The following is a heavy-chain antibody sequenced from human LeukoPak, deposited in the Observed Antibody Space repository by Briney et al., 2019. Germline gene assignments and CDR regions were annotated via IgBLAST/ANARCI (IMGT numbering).Heavy chain of an antibody. V-gene: IGHV4-59*12. J-gene: IGHJ4*02. D-gene: IGHD3-16*02. CDR2: IYHSGST. CDR3: AREGGSYRPLDY. CDR1: GGSISSYY. Sequence: SETLSLTCTVSGGSISSYYWSWIRQPPGKGLEWIGYIYHSGSTNYNPSLKSRVTISVDTSKNQFSLKLSSVTAADTAVYYCAREGGSYRPLDYSGQGTLVTVSS.